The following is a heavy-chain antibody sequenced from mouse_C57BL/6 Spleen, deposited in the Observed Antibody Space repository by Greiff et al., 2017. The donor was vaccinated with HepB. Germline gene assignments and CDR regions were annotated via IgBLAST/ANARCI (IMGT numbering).Heavy chain of an antibody. CDR1: GYTFTDYY. Sequence: VMLVESGAELVRPGASVKLSCKASGYTFTDYYINWVKQRPGQGLEWIARIYPGSGNTYYNEKFKGKATLTAEKSSSTAYMQLSSLTSEDSAVYFCARGGTAQASFAYWGQGTLVTVSA. D-gene: IGHD3-2*02. CDR2: IYPGSGNT. V-gene: IGHV1-76*01. J-gene: IGHJ3*01. CDR3: ARGGTAQASFAY.